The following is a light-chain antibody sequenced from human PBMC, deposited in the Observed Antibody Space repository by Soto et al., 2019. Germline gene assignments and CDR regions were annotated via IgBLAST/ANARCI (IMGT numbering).Light chain of an antibody. Sequence: EIVLTQSPGTLSLSPGERATLSCRASQSVSGSYLAWYQQKPSQAPRLLIYETYSRATGIPDRFSGSGSGTDFTLTITRLEPEDFAVYYCQQYGSSPLFTFGPGTKVDIK. J-gene: IGKJ3*01. CDR3: QQYGSSPLFT. V-gene: IGKV3-20*01. CDR1: QSVSGSY. CDR2: ETY.